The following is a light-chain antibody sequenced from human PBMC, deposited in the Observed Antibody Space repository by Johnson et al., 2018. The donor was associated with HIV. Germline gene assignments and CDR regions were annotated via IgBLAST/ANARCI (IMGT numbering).Light chain of an antibody. CDR3: GTWDSSLSAYV. CDR2: DNN. Sequence: QSVLTQPPSVSAAPGQKVTISCSGSSSNIGNNYVSWYQQLPGTAPKLLIYDNNKRPSGIPDRFSGSKSGTSATLGITGLQTGDETDYDCGTWDSSLSAYVFGTGTKVTVV. CDR1: SSNIGNNY. J-gene: IGLJ1*01. V-gene: IGLV1-51*01.